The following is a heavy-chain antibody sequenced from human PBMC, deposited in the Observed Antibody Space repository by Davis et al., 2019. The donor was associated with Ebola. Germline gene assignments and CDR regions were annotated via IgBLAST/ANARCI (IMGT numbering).Heavy chain of an antibody. CDR2: IRFDGTAT. J-gene: IGHJ4*02. V-gene: IGHV3-30*02. CDR3: ARDLYYGSGTYIDFDL. Sequence: GESLKISCAVSGFTFDIFAFHWVRQAPGKGLEWVAFIRFDGTATFYTDSVKGRFTVSRDNSKSTVFLQMNSLRADDTAVYYCARDLYYGSGTYIDFDLWGQGSLVIVSS. D-gene: IGHD3-10*01. CDR1: GFTFDIFA.